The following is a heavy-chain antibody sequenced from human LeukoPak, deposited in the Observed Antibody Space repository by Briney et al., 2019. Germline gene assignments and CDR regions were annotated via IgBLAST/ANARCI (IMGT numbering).Heavy chain of an antibody. CDR1: GFAFSNYA. J-gene: IGHJ4*02. D-gene: IGHD2-8*01. CDR3: AKDVCPSPRCLLYFDS. Sequence: GGSLRLSCTTSGFAFSNYAMNWVRQAPGKGPEWVSGISGFNTYYADSVTVRFTIFRDNSKNVLYLQMDRLRAEDTAVYSCAKDVCPSPRCLLYFDSWGQGTLVTVSS. V-gene: IGHV3-23*01. CDR2: ISGFNT.